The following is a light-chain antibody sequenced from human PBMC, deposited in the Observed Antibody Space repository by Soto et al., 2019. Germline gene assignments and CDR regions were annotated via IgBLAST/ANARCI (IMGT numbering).Light chain of an antibody. J-gene: IGKJ1*01. CDR2: GAS. V-gene: IGKV1-39*01. Sequence: DIKLDQSPSTLAASVGDNIIITRRESQIIQTFLNWYRQKQGKAPKLXIYGASNLQSGVPSRFIGSGAGTHFTRSISSLQPEDFETYNCQQSYSTGWTFGQGTKVDIK. CDR3: QQSYSTGWT. CDR1: QIIQTF.